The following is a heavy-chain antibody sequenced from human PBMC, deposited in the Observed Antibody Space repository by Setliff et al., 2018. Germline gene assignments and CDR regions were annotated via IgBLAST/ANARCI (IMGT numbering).Heavy chain of an antibody. CDR3: AREGGLQGATSDYYVNNYINV. CDR1: GYTFTGYF. V-gene: IGHV1-2*02. D-gene: IGHD1-26*01. J-gene: IGHJ6*03. CDR2: INPKSGVT. Sequence: ASVKVSCKTSGYTFTGYFIHWVRQAPRQGLEWLGWINPKSGVTSYAQSFQGRIAMTRDTSINTVYMELNSLTSDDAAMYFCAREGGLQGATSDYYVNNYINVWGKGTKVTVSS.